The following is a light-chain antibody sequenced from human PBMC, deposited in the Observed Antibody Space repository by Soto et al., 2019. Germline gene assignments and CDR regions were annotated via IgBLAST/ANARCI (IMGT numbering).Light chain of an antibody. CDR3: QQFNTYPHS. Sequence: AIQLTQSPSSLSASVGDRITITCRASQGISSALAWYQQKPGKAPKLLIYDASNLESGVPSRFSGSGSGTDFTLTISSLQAEDFATYYCQQFNTYPHSFSGGTKVEIK. CDR2: DAS. V-gene: IGKV1-13*02. CDR1: QGISSA. J-gene: IGKJ4*01.